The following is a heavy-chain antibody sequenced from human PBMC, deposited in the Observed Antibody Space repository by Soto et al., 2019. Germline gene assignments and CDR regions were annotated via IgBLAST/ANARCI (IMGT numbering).Heavy chain of an antibody. CDR2: IKQDGSEK. D-gene: IGHD3-3*01. Sequence: LRLSCAASGFTFSSYWMSWVRQAPGKGLEWVANIKQDGSEKYYVDSVKGRFTISRDNAKNSLYLQMNSLRAEDTAVYYCARVASQAYYDFWSGYYTPSYFDYWGQGTLVTVSS. V-gene: IGHV3-7*01. CDR3: ARVASQAYYDFWSGYYTPSYFDY. J-gene: IGHJ4*02. CDR1: GFTFSSYW.